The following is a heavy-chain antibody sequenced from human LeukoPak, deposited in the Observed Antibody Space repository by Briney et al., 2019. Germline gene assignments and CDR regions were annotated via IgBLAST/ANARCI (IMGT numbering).Heavy chain of an antibody. CDR1: GFTFTNYW. D-gene: IGHD4-17*01. Sequence: GGSLRLSCAASGFTFTNYWMFWVRQAPGKGLVWVSGINPDGSTTTYAGSVKVRFTISRENAKSTLYLHMNILRVEDTAVYYCARGRYGDYHWGQGILVTVSS. CDR2: INPDGSTT. J-gene: IGHJ4*02. CDR3: ARGRYGDYH. V-gene: IGHV3-74*01.